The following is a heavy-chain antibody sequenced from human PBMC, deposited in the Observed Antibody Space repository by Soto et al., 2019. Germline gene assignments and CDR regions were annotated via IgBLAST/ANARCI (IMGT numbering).Heavy chain of an antibody. J-gene: IGHJ4*02. CDR2: ISAYNGNT. V-gene: IGHV1-18*01. D-gene: IGHD3-22*01. Sequence: ASVKVSCRASGYTFTNYGISWVRQAPGQGLEWMGWISAYNGNTNYAQKLQGRVTMTTDTSTSTAYMELRSLRSDDTAVYYCATTSYDSSGYYYNFDYWGQGTLVTVSS. CDR1: GYTFTNYG. CDR3: ATTSYDSSGYYYNFDY.